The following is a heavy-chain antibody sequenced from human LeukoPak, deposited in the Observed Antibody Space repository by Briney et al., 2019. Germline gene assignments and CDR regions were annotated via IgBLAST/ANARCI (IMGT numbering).Heavy chain of an antibody. CDR1: GFTFSSFG. Sequence: AGGSLRLSCAASGFTFSSFGMHRVRQAPGKGLGWVAVIWYDGSNKYYADSVTGRFTISRDNSKNTLYLQMNSLRAEDTAVYYCAREIVATAKGAYYFDYWGQGTLVTVSS. CDR2: IWYDGSNK. CDR3: AREIVATAKGAYYFDY. D-gene: IGHD5-12*01. J-gene: IGHJ4*02. V-gene: IGHV3-33*01.